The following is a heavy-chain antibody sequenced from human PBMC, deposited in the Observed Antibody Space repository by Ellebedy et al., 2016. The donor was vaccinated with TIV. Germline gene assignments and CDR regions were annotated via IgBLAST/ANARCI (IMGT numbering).Heavy chain of an antibody. CDR3: AKVRASTSVRNWYFDL. CDR1: GFTFNSYA. CDR2: VTQTGIST. V-gene: IGHV3-23*01. Sequence: PGGSLRLSCAASGFTFNSYAMSWVRQAPGKGPEWVSGVTQTGISTYYADSVKGRFTISRDNSKDTVDLQMNSLRAEDTAIYYGAKVRASTSVRNWYFDLWGRGTLVTVSS. J-gene: IGHJ2*01. D-gene: IGHD4-11*01.